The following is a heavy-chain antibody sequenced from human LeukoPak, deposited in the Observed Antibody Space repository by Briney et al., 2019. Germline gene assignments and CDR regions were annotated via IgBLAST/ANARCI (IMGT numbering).Heavy chain of an antibody. CDR2: TYYRSKWYN. J-gene: IGHJ4*02. D-gene: IGHD1-7*01. V-gene: IGHV6-1*01. CDR1: GDSVSSNSVA. Sequence: SQTLSLTCAISGDSVSSNSVAWNWIRQSPSRGLEWLGRTYYRSKWYNDYAVSVKSRITINPDTSKNQFSLQLTSVTPEDTAVYYCARSSRELGGYAPWELMPPFDYWGQGTLVTVSS. CDR3: ARSSRELGGYAPWELMPPFDY.